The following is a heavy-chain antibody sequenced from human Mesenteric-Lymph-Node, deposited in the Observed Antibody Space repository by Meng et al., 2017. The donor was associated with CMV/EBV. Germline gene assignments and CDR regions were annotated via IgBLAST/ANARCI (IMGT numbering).Heavy chain of an antibody. Sequence: QAPLVQPRAEEGYPGASAMVPCKASGYTFTDFYIHWVRQAPGQGLEWMGRINPNSGVSNSAQNFQGRVTMTRDTSISTAYMELGRLTSDDTAVYYCARENVNPEGFDPWGQGTLVTVSS. D-gene: IGHD2/OR15-2a*01. CDR3: ARENVNPEGFDP. V-gene: IGHV1-2*06. CDR2: INPNSGVS. CDR1: GYTFTDFY. J-gene: IGHJ5*02.